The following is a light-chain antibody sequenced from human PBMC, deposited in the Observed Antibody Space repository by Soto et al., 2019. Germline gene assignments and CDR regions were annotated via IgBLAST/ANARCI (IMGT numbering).Light chain of an antibody. V-gene: IGKV3-20*01. J-gene: IGKJ1*01. Sequence: EIVLTQYPGTLSLSPGERSTLSCRASQSVSSSYLAWYQQKPGQAPRLLIYGASSRATGIPDRFSGSGSGTDFTLTISSLQSEDFAVYYCQPYRNWPRTVGQGTKVEIK. CDR3: QPYRNWPRT. CDR2: GAS. CDR1: QSVSSSY.